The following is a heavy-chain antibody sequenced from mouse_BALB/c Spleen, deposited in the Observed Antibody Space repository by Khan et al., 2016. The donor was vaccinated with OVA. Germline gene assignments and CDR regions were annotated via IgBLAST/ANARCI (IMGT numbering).Heavy chain of an antibody. CDR2: INTYTGKP. V-gene: IGHV9-1*02. CDR1: GYTFTNYG. J-gene: IGHJ1*01. Sequence: QIQLVQSGPELKKPGETVKISCKASGYTFTNYGMNWVKQTPGKGLKWMGWINTYTGKPTYGDDFKGRFALSLETSASPAYLQINNLINEDMATYCCARLPSHWYSDFWGAGTTVTVSS. CDR3: ARLPSHWYSDF.